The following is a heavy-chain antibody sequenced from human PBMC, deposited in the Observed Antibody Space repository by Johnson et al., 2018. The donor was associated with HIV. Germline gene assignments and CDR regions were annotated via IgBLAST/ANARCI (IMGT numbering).Heavy chain of an antibody. Sequence: MLLVESGGGLVQPGGSLRLSCAASGITVGTNYMSWVRQAPGKGLEWVSVIFSVGDVYYADSVKGRFTISRDNSNNTLHLQMNSLRPDDTAGYYCVRVIARRGGAAFDIWGHGTMVTVSS. J-gene: IGHJ3*02. CDR3: VRVIARRGGAAFDI. CDR1: GITVGTNY. V-gene: IGHV3-66*02. CDR2: IFSVGDV. D-gene: IGHD3-16*02.